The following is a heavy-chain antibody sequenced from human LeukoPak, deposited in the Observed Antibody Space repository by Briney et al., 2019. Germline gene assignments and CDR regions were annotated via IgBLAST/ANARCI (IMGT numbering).Heavy chain of an antibody. CDR2: FDPEDGET. Sequence: ASVKVSCKVSGYTLTELSMHWVRQAPGKGLEWMGGFDPEDGETIYAQKFQGRVTMTEDTSTDTAYMELSSLRSEDTAVYYCATEITMVRGVMVWDDYWGQGTLVTVSS. D-gene: IGHD3-10*01. V-gene: IGHV1-24*01. CDR1: GYTLTELS. CDR3: ATEITMVRGVMVWDDY. J-gene: IGHJ4*02.